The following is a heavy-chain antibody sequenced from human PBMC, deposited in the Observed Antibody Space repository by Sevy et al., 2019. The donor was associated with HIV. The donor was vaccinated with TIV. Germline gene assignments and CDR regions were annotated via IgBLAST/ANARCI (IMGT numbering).Heavy chain of an antibody. D-gene: IGHD6-19*01. V-gene: IGHV4-39*01. J-gene: IGHJ4*02. CDR2: VYYSGNT. CDR3: ATADEYRSGWGSLDY. Sequence: SETLSLTCSVSGGSISTSSFYWGWIRKPPGKGLEWIGSVYYSGNTYYNPSLKSRVTISVDTSKSQFSLKLSSVTAADTAVYYCATADEYRSGWGSLDYWGQGTLVTVSS. CDR1: GGSISTSSFY.